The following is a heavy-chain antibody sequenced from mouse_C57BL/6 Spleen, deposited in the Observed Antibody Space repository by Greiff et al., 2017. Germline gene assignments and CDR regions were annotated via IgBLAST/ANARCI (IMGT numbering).Heavy chain of an antibody. J-gene: IGHJ2*01. Sequence: VKLMESGPELVKPGASVKISCKASGYSFTSYYIHWVKQRPGQGLEWIGWIYPGSGNTKYNEKFKGKATLTADTSSSTAYMQLSSLTSEDSAVYYCARSPSLLDYWGQGTTLTVSS. CDR2: IYPGSGNT. V-gene: IGHV1-66*01. CDR3: ARSPSLLDY. D-gene: IGHD2-1*01. CDR1: GYSFTSYY.